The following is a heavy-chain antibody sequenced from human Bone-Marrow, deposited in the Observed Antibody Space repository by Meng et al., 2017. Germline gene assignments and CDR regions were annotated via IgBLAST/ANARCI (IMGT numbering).Heavy chain of an antibody. CDR1: GGSISSGDYY. J-gene: IGHJ5*02. Sequence: QVQLQESGPGLVKPSQTLSLTCTVSGGSISSGDYYWSGIRQPPGKGLEWIGYIYNSGSTYYNPSLKSRVTISVDTSKNQFSLKLSPVTAADTAVYYCARQGFLEWLLYRGNWFDPWGQGTLVTVSS. D-gene: IGHD3-3*01. CDR2: IYNSGST. V-gene: IGHV4-30-4*01. CDR3: ARQGFLEWLLYRGNWFDP.